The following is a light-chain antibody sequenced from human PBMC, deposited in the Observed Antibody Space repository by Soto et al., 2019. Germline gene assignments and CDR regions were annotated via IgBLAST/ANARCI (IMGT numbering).Light chain of an antibody. J-gene: IGKJ1*01. CDR1: EGISYY. CDR3: LQHNYSPPT. V-gene: IGKV1-17*03. Sequence: DIQMTQSPSAMSASVGDRVTITCRASEGISYYLAWFQQRPGKVPERLIYGATNLQSGVPSRFSGSAYGTEFTLTISSLHPEDVATYFGLQHNYSPPTFGQGNKVEIK. CDR2: GAT.